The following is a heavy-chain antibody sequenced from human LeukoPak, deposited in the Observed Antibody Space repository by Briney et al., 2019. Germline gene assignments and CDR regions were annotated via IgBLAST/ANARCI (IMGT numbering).Heavy chain of an antibody. CDR1: GFTFDDYS. V-gene: IGHV3-43*01. CDR2: IRWDGGTT. D-gene: IGHD5-18*01. J-gene: IGHJ5*02. Sequence: GGSLRLSCAASGFTFDDYSMHWVRHVPGTGLEWVSLIRWDGGTTNYADSVKGRFTISRDNRENAVYLQMNSLRIEDTAIYYCVRDGPGYSYGNKWLDPWGRGTLVTVSS. CDR3: VRDGPGYSYGNKWLDP.